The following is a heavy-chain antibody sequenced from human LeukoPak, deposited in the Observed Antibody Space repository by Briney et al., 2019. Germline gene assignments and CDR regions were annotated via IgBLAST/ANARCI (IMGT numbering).Heavy chain of an antibody. CDR2: IKSKTDGGTP. CDR1: GFTFSSYG. V-gene: IGHV3-15*01. CDR3: TGVSRSSWYDY. J-gene: IGHJ4*02. Sequence: PGGSPRLSCAASGFTFSSYGMHWVRQAPGKGLEWVGRIKSKTDGGTPDYAAPVKGRFTISRDDSKNTLYLQMNSLKTEDTAVYYCTGVSRSSWYDYWGQGTLVTVSS. D-gene: IGHD6-13*01.